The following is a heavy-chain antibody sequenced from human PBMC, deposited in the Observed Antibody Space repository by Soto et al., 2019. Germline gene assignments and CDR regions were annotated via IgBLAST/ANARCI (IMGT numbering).Heavy chain of an antibody. V-gene: IGHV5-51*01. Sequence: PGESLKISCKGSGYSFTSYWIGWVRQMPGKGLEWMGIIYPGDSDTRYSPSFQGQVTISADKSISTAYLQWSSLKASDTAMYYCATTSVSDFWSGYYTGIQRDYYYYGMDVWGQGTTVTVSS. D-gene: IGHD3-3*01. CDR3: ATTSVSDFWSGYYTGIQRDYYYYGMDV. CDR2: IYPGDSDT. J-gene: IGHJ6*02. CDR1: GYSFTSYW.